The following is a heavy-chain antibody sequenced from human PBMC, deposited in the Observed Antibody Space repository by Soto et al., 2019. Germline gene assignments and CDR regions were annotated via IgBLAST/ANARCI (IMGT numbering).Heavy chain of an antibody. CDR3: AIGSKAGYSYAQRGYYYYGMDV. Sequence: PGGSLRLSCAASGFTFISYSMNWVRQAPGKGLEWVSSISSSSSYIYYADSVKGRFTISRDNAKNSLYLQMNSLRAEDTAVYYCAIGSKAGYSYAQRGYYYYGMDVWGQGSTVTVSS. J-gene: IGHJ6*02. D-gene: IGHD5-18*01. V-gene: IGHV3-21*01. CDR2: ISSSSSYI. CDR1: GFTFISYS.